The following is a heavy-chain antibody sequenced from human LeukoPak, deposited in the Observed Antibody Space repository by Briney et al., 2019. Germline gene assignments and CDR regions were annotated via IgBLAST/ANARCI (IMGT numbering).Heavy chain of an antibody. Sequence: ASQTLSLTCTVSGGSISSGSYYWSWIRLPAGKGLEWIGRIYTSGSTNYNPSLKSRVTISVDTSKNQFSLKLSSVTAADTAVYYCANSLAYCGGDCYLNAFDIWGQGTMVTVSS. CDR2: IYTSGST. V-gene: IGHV4-61*02. J-gene: IGHJ3*02. CDR1: GGSISSGSYY. CDR3: ANSLAYCGGDCYLNAFDI. D-gene: IGHD2-21*01.